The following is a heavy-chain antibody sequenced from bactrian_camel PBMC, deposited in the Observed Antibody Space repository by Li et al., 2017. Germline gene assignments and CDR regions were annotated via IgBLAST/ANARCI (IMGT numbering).Heavy chain of an antibody. CDR1: GFTFSNYW. V-gene: IGHV3S19*01. CDR3: AAEPSTGWALTYNY. Sequence: DVQLVESGGGLVQPGGSLRLSCAASGFTFSNYWMHWVRQAPGKGLEWVSSIYTGGGSTYYADSVKGRFTISKYNAENTLYLQMNSLKPEDTAVYYCAAEPSTGWALTYNYWGQGTQVTVS. J-gene: IGHJ4*01. CDR2: IYTGGGST. D-gene: IGHD5*01.